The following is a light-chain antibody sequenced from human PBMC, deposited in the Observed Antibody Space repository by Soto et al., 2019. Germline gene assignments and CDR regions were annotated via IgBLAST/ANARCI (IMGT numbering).Light chain of an antibody. V-gene: IGKV3-20*01. CDR1: QSVSSSY. Sequence: EIVLTQSPGTLSLPPGERATLSCRASQSVSSSYLAWYQQKPGQAPRLIIYGASSRATGIPDRFSGSGSGTDFTLTISRLEPEDVAVYYCQHYGSLVLTFGGGTKVEIK. CDR3: QHYGSLVLT. J-gene: IGKJ4*01. CDR2: GAS.